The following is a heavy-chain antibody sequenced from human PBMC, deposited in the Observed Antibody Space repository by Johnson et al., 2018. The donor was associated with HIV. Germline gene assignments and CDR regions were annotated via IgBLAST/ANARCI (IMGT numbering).Heavy chain of an antibody. CDR3: ARQTLRAFDS. CDR1: GFTFSDAW. J-gene: IGHJ3*02. V-gene: IGHV3-15*01. Sequence: VQLVESGGGVVQPGGSLRLSCAASGFTFSDAWMNWVRQAPGKGLEWVGRVKSKTDGGTTDYAAPVKGRFTISRDASKNTLYLQMNSLRAEDTALYYCARQTLRAFDSWGQGTMVTVAS. CDR2: VKSKTDGGTT.